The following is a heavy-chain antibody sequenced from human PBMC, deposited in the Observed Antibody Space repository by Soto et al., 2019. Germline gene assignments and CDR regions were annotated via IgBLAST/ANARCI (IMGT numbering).Heavy chain of an antibody. CDR3: AILARGWDDYSNYGAFDI. Sequence: XGSLRLSCSAAGFTFSSYAMSWVRQAPGKGLEWVSAISGSGGSTYYADSVKGRFTISRDNSKNTLYLQMNSLRAEDTAVYYCAILARGWDDYSNYGAFDIWGQGTMVTVSS. CDR1: GFTFSSYA. D-gene: IGHD4-4*01. J-gene: IGHJ3*02. CDR2: ISGSGGST. V-gene: IGHV3-23*01.